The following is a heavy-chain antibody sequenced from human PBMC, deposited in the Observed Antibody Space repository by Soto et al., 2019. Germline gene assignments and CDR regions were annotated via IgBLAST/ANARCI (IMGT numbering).Heavy chain of an antibody. J-gene: IGHJ6*03. CDR2: IYYSGST. Sequence: PSETLSLTCTVSGGSISSYYWSWIRQPPGKGLEWIGYIYYSGSTNYNPSLKSRVTISVDTSKNQFSLKLSSVTAADTAVYYCERHSQYSGYDFYYYYYMDVWGKGTTVTVSS. V-gene: IGHV4-59*08. CDR1: GGSISSYY. CDR3: ERHSQYSGYDFYYYYYMDV. D-gene: IGHD5-12*01.